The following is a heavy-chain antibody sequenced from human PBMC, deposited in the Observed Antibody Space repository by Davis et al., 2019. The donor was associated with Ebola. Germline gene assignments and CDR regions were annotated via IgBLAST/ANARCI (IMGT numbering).Heavy chain of an antibody. CDR3: ATLGPPGGAARDY. CDR1: RGSFTDYL. V-gene: IGHV4-34*01. Sequence: MPSETLSPTCAVHRGSFTDYLWSWIRQPPGKGLEWIGETSHHPDYTNYSPSFGGRVTISVDSSKNQFSLKIHSVTAADTAVYYCATLGPPGGAARDYWGQGTLVTVSS. J-gene: IGHJ4*02. CDR2: TSHHPDYT. D-gene: IGHD3-16*01.